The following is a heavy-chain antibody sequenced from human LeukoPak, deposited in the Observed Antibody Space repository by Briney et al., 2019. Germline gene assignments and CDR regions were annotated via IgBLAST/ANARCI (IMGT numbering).Heavy chain of an antibody. J-gene: IGHJ4*02. Sequence: PGGSLRLSCAASGFTFSSYGMHWVRQAPGKGLEWVAVISYDGSNKYYADSVKGRFTISRDNSKNTLYLQMNSLRAEDTAVYYCAEGGMGDYWGQGTLVTVSS. V-gene: IGHV3-30*18. CDR1: GFTFSSYG. CDR2: ISYDGSNK. CDR3: AEGGMGDY.